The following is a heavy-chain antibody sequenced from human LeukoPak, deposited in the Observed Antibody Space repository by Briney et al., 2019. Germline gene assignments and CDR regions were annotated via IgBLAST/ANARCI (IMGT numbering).Heavy chain of an antibody. D-gene: IGHD5-12*01. J-gene: IGHJ5*02. Sequence: GGSLRLSCAASGFTFGSYSMSWVRQAPGKGLEWVSSISGSGDSTYYADSVKGRFTISRDNSKETLDMRMNSLRAEDTALYYCAKEQRGYSGYMVGSCFDPWGQGTLVTVSS. CDR2: ISGSGDST. CDR1: GFTFGSYS. V-gene: IGHV3-23*01. CDR3: AKEQRGYSGYMVGSCFDP.